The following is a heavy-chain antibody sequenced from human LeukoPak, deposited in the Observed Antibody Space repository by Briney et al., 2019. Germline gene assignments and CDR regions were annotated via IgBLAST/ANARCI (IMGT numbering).Heavy chain of an antibody. Sequence: GGSLRLSCAASGFTFSTYGMHWVRQAPGKGLEWVAVIWYDGSNRYYADSVKGRFTVSRDNSKNTLYLQMNSLRAEDTAVYYCAKGVTLWDLWQPLRDWGQGTLVTVSS. CDR3: AKGVTLWDLWQPLRD. J-gene: IGHJ4*02. CDR1: GFTFSTYG. CDR2: IWYDGSNR. V-gene: IGHV3-33*06. D-gene: IGHD6-13*01.